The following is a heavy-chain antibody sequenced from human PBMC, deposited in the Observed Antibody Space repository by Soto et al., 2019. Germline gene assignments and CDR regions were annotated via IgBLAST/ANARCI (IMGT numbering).Heavy chain of an antibody. CDR1: GFTFSSYG. V-gene: IGHV3-30*03. D-gene: IGHD3-10*01. CDR2: ISYDGSNK. Sequence: GGSLRLSCAASGFTFSSYGMHWVRQAPGKGLEWVAVISYDGSNKYYADSVKGRFTISRDNSKNTLYLQMNSLRAEDTAVYYCASYLSAGYYGSGTGDYYGMDVWGQGTTVTVSS. J-gene: IGHJ6*02. CDR3: ASYLSAGYYGSGTGDYYGMDV.